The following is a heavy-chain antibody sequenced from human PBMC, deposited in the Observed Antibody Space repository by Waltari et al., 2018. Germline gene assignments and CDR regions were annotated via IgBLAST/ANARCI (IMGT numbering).Heavy chain of an antibody. D-gene: IGHD3-10*01. CDR3: ARGRYGSGSYYSPDYFDY. Sequence: QVQLQESGPGLVKPSETLSLTCTVSGGSISSYYWSWIRQPPGKGLEWIGYIYYSGSNNYNPSLKSRVTISVDTSKNQFSLKLSSVTAADTAVYYCARGRYGSGSYYSPDYFDYWGQGTLVTVSS. J-gene: IGHJ4*02. V-gene: IGHV4-59*01. CDR1: GGSISSYY. CDR2: IYYSGSN.